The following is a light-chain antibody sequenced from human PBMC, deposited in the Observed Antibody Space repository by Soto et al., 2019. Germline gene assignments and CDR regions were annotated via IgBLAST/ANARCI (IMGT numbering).Light chain of an antibody. Sequence: EIVLTQSPGTLSLSPVERATLSCMASQSVSSSYLAWYQQKPVQAPRLLIYGASSRATGIPDRFSGSGSGTDFTLTISRLEPEDFAVYYCQQYGSSPHWTFGQGTKVDIK. J-gene: IGKJ1*01. CDR2: GAS. CDR3: QQYGSSPHWT. CDR1: QSVSSSY. V-gene: IGKV3-20*01.